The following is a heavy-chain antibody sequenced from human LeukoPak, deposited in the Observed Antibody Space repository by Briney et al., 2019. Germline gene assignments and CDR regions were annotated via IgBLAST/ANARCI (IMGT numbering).Heavy chain of an antibody. CDR1: GFTFDDYA. J-gene: IGHJ4*02. CDR3: AKDLGTNYYDSSGYYYGFDY. D-gene: IGHD3-22*01. V-gene: IGHV3-23*01. CDR2: ISGSGGST. Sequence: GRSLRLSCAASGFTFDDYAMHWVRQAPGKGLEWVSAISGSGGSTYYADSVKGRFTISRDNSKNTLYLQMNSLRAEDTAVYYCAKDLGTNYYDSSGYYYGFDYWGQGTLVTVSS.